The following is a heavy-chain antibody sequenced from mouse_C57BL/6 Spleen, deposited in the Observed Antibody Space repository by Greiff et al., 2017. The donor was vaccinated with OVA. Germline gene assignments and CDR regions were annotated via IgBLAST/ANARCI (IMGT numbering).Heavy chain of an antibody. V-gene: IGHV14-4*01. Sequence: VQLQQSGAELVRPGASVKLSCTASGFNIKDDYMHWVKQRPEQGLEWIGWIDPGNGDTEYASKFQGKATITADTSSNTAYLQLSSLTSEDTAVYYCTTVTTVDYFDYWGQGTTLTVSS. J-gene: IGHJ2*01. CDR3: TTVTTVDYFDY. D-gene: IGHD1-1*01. CDR2: IDPGNGDT. CDR1: GFNIKDDY.